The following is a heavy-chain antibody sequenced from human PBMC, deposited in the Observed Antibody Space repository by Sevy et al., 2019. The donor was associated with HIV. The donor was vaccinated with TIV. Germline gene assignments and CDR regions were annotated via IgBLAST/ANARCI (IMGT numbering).Heavy chain of an antibody. CDR3: ARTPILVIPGATDLYFDN. V-gene: IGHV1-69*13. D-gene: IGHD2-2*01. CDR2: IIPIFGTT. Sequence: ASVKVSCKASGGTFNNYALSWARQAPGQGLEWMGGIIPIFGTTNFAQTFQGRVTITADEFTSTAYMELSSLRSADTAVYYCARTPILVIPGATDLYFDNWGQGTLVTVSS. J-gene: IGHJ4*02. CDR1: GGTFNNYA.